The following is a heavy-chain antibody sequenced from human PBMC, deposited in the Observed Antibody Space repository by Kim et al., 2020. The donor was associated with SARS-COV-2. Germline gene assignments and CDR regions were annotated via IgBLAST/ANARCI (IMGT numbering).Heavy chain of an antibody. CDR3: TLLRYFDWVDY. Sequence: TDYAAPVKGRFTISRDDSKDTQYLQMNSLKTEDTAVYYCTLLRYFDWVDYWGQGTLVTVSS. V-gene: IGHV3-15*01. CDR2: T. J-gene: IGHJ4*02. D-gene: IGHD3-9*01.